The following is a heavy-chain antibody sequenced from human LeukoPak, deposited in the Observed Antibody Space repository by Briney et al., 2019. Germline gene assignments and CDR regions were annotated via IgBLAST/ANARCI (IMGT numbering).Heavy chain of an antibody. J-gene: IGHJ4*02. D-gene: IGHD5-12*01. Sequence: SETLSLTCAVYGGSFSGYYWSWIRQPPGKGLEWIGSIYYSGSTYYNPSLKSRVTISVDTSKNQFSLKLSSVTAADTAVYYCARAKWLRLPLLGYYFDYWGQGTLVTVSS. V-gene: IGHV4-34*01. CDR3: ARAKWLRLPLLGYYFDY. CDR2: IYYSGST. CDR1: GGSFSGYY.